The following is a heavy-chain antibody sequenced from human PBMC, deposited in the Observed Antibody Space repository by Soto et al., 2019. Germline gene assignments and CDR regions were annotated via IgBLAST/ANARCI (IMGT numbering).Heavy chain of an antibody. Sequence: SETLSLTCTVSGGSISSSSYYWGWIRQPPGKGLEWIGSIYYSGSTYYNPSLKSRVTISVDTSKNQFSLKLSSVTAADTAVYYCARDRADTAFDYWGQGTLVTVSS. J-gene: IGHJ4*02. CDR2: IYYSGST. D-gene: IGHD5-18*01. V-gene: IGHV4-39*02. CDR3: ARDRADTAFDY. CDR1: GGSISSSSYY.